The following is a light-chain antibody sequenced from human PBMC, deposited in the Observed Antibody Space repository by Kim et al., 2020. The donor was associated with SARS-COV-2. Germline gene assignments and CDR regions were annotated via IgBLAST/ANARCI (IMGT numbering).Light chain of an antibody. J-gene: IGLJ2*01. Sequence: SPRQTASISCTGDELGDKYVCWYQQKPGQSPVLVIYQDTKRPSGIPERFSGSNSGNTANLTISGTQAMDEADYYCQAWDSSTHVVFGGGTQLTVL. CDR2: QDT. CDR3: QAWDSSTHVV. CDR1: ELGDKY. V-gene: IGLV3-1*01.